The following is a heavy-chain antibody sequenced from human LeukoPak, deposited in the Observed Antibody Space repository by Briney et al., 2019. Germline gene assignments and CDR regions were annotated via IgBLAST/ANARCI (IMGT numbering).Heavy chain of an antibody. CDR1: GVSISSNKFY. Sequence: SETLSLTCAVSGVSISSNKFYWGWIRQPPGKTLEWIASIYNTGRTYSNPSLKSRVGIFVDTSQNQFSLNLTSVTATDTAVYFCASGEQWRDDVFEVWGQGTMLTVSS. V-gene: IGHV4-39*01. D-gene: IGHD1/OR15-1a*01. CDR2: IYNTGRT. J-gene: IGHJ3*01. CDR3: ASGEQWRDDVFEV.